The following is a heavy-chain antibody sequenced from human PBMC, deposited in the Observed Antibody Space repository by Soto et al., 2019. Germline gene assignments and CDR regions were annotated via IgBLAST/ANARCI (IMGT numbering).Heavy chain of an antibody. D-gene: IGHD3-16*01. J-gene: IGHJ5*02. CDR2: IYSGGST. CDR3: ASGGAGGWNWFDP. Sequence: EVQLVESGGGLVQPGESLRLSCAASGLTVSSNYMSWVRQAPGKGLEWVSVIYSGGSTYYADFVKGRFTISRDKSKNTLYSQVNGQRAGDTAVYYCASGGAGGWNWFDPWGQGTLVTVSS. V-gene: IGHV3-66*01. CDR1: GLTVSSNY.